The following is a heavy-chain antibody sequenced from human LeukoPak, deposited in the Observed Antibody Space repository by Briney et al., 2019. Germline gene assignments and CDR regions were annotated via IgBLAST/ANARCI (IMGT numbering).Heavy chain of an antibody. Sequence: ADTLSLTCTVAGGSVDSYYFSWIRHPAGETREWIGRIYDGGSTNYTPSLKSRVTMSVHTSKNQISLKLKSVTAADTALYYCARDSGTSGEVKFDPWGEGALVTVSS. CDR3: ARDSGTSGEVKFDP. V-gene: IGHV4-4*07. CDR2: IYDGGST. CDR1: GGSVDSYY. D-gene: IGHD3-10*01. J-gene: IGHJ5*02.